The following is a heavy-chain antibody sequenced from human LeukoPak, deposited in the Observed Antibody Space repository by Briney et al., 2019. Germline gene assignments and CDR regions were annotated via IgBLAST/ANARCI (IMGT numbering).Heavy chain of an antibody. Sequence: PSETLSLTCTVYGGSFSGYYWSWIRQPPGKGLEWIGEINHSGSTNYNPSLKSRVTLSIDMSKNQFSLKLSSVTAADTAVYFCERGIAASGTFADYWGQGTLVTVSS. D-gene: IGHD6-13*01. CDR2: INHSGST. CDR3: ERGIAASGTFADY. CDR1: GGSFSGYY. J-gene: IGHJ4*02. V-gene: IGHV4-34*01.